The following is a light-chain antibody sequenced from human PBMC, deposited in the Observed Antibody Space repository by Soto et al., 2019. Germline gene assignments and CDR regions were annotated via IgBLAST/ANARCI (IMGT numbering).Light chain of an antibody. CDR1: SSDVGGYNY. V-gene: IGLV2-14*01. Sequence: QSALTQPASVSGSPGQSITISCTGTSSDVGGYNYVSWYQQHPGKAPKLMIYEVSNRPSGVSNRFSGSKSGNTASLTISGLQAEEGADYYCSSYTSRSTWVFGGGTKLTVL. J-gene: IGLJ3*02. CDR3: SSYTSRSTWV. CDR2: EVS.